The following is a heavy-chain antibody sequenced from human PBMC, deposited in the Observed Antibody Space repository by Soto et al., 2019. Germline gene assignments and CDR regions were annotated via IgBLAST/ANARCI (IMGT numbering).Heavy chain of an antibody. V-gene: IGHV6-1*01. D-gene: IGHD3-10*01. Sequence: SQTLSLTCAISGDSVPSYSADWNWIRQALSGGLEWLGRTYYRSRFFSDYAESVKSRIIINPDTSKNQFALQLKSVTPEDTAVYYCVRDRYSSSGWFDPWGQGTPVTVSS. CDR2: TYYRSRFFS. J-gene: IGHJ5*02. CDR1: GDSVPSYSAD. CDR3: VRDRYSSSGWFDP.